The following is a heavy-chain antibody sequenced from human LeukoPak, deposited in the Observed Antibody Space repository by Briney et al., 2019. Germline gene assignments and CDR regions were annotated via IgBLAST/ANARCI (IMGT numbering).Heavy chain of an antibody. CDR2: ISYDGSNK. J-gene: IGHJ4*02. V-gene: IGHV3-30*18. CDR3: AKDGEAGIAVAGTDFDY. CDR1: GFTFSSYG. Sequence: GGSLRLSCVASGFTFSSYGMHWVRQAPGKGLEWVAVISYDGSNKYYADSVKGRFTISRDNSKNTLYLQMNSLRAEDTAVYHCAKDGEAGIAVAGTDFDYWGQGTLVTVSS. D-gene: IGHD6-19*01.